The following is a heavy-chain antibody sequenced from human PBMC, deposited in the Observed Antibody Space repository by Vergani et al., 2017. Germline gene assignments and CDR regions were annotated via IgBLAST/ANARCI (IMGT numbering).Heavy chain of an antibody. D-gene: IGHD5-12*01. J-gene: IGHJ4*02. V-gene: IGHV5-51*01. CDR3: SRPYRRDSGRSKCFEY. CDR1: GYSFTNYW. Sequence: EVQLVQSGAEVKKPGESLKISCQISGYSFTNYWIGWVRQMPGKGLKWMGIIQPADSDTRYSPSFQGQVTISVDKSISTAYLQRGSLRASDSAMYYCSRPYRRDSGRSKCFEYWGQGTLVTVSS. CDR2: IQPADSDT.